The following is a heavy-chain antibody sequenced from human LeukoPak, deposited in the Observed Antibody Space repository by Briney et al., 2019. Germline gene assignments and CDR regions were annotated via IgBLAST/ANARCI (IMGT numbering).Heavy chain of an antibody. CDR3: ARDWGGISWYYFDY. CDR1: GGSISNYY. J-gene: IGHJ4*02. CDR2: IYYSGIT. Sequence: SETLSLTCTVSGGSISNYYWNYIRQPPGKGLEWIGYIYYSGITNYNPSLKSRVTISVDTSKNQFSLQLNSVTPEDTAVYYCARDWGGISWYYFDYWGQGTLVTVSS. D-gene: IGHD3-16*01. V-gene: IGHV4-59*12.